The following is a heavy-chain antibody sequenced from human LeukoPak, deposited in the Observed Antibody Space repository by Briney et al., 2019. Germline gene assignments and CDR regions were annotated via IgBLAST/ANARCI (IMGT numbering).Heavy chain of an antibody. J-gene: IGHJ4*02. D-gene: IGHD3-22*01. Sequence: PGGSLRLSCAASGFTFSNAWMSWVRQAPGKGLEWVGRIQSKTDGGTTDYAAPVKGRFTISRDDSKNTLYLQMNSLKTEDTAVYYCTTDPDYYDSSGYSDYWGQGTLVTVSS. V-gene: IGHV3-15*01. CDR3: TTDPDYYDSSGYSDY. CDR1: GFTFSNAW. CDR2: IQSKTDGGTT.